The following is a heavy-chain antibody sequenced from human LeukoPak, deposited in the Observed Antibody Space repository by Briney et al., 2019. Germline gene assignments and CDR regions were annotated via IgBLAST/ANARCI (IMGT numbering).Heavy chain of an antibody. CDR2: IYYSGST. V-gene: IGHV4-59*01. CDR3: ARGRGYCSSTSCYTVFDY. Sequence: SETLSVTCTVSGGSISSYYWSWIRQPPGKGLEWIGYIYYSGSTNYNPSLKSRVTISVDTSKNQFSLKLSSVTAADTAVYYCARGRGYCSSTSCYTVFDYWGQGTLATVSS. J-gene: IGHJ4*02. CDR1: GGSISSYY. D-gene: IGHD2-2*02.